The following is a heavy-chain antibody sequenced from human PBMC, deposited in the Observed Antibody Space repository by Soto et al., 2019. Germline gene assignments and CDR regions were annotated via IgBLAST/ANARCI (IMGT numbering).Heavy chain of an antibody. V-gene: IGHV4-59*01. D-gene: IGHD3-16*01. CDR3: ARGRLVYDS. Sequence: QVQLLESGPTLVKPSEILFLTCSVSGDSLNNNWWTWIRQAPGTAPELVGYIYYKGDTRYNPSLESRVTISLDTPKSQSALELRSLSGADTAVYFCARGRLVYDSWGQGILVTVSS. J-gene: IGHJ4*02. CDR2: IYYKGDT. CDR1: GDSLNNNW.